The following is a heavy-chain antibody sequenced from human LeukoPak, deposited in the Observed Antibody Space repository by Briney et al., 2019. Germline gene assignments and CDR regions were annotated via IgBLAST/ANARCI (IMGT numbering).Heavy chain of an antibody. CDR3: ARGGGIDYYYYYMDV. Sequence: SETLSLTCTVSGGSITSYYWSWIRQPPGKGLEWIGYIYYSGSTNYNPSLRSRVTISVDTSKNQLSLKLSSVTAADTAVYYCARGGGIDYYYYYMDVWGKGTTVTVSS. CDR1: GGSITSYY. CDR2: IYYSGST. V-gene: IGHV4-59*01. J-gene: IGHJ6*03. D-gene: IGHD3-10*01.